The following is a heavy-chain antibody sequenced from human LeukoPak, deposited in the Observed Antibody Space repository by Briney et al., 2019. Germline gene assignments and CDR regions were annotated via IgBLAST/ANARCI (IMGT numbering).Heavy chain of an antibody. CDR2: INHSGST. Sequence: SETLSLTCAVYGGSFSGYYWSWIRQPPGKGLEWIGEINHSGSTNYNPSLKSRVTISVDTSKNQFSLKLSSVTAADTAVYYCARGGRRFSVVGPAAIATGWFDPWGQGTLVTVSS. D-gene: IGHD2-2*02. J-gene: IGHJ5*02. V-gene: IGHV4-34*01. CDR3: ARGGRRFSVVGPAAIATGWFDP. CDR1: GGSFSGYY.